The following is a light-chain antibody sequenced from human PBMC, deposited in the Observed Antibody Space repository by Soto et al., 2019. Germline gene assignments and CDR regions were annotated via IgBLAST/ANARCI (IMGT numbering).Light chain of an antibody. J-gene: IGKJ5*01. V-gene: IGKV1-9*01. CDR3: QQHNSYPIT. CDR2: AES. Sequence: DIQLTQSPSFLSASVGDRVTITCRASQDISSYLAWYQQKPGKAPKLLIYAESILQSGVPPRFSGSGSGTEFTLTINSLQPEDFATYYCQQHNSYPITFGQGTRLEIK. CDR1: QDISSY.